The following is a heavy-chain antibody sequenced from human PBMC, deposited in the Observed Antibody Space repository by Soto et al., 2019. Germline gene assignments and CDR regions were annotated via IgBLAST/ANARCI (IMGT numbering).Heavy chain of an antibody. Sequence: GASVKVSCKASGDTFTANYIHWVRQAPGQGFEWMGWINPKSGGTNYPQKFQGRVTMTRDTSLSTVYMTLTRLRSEDTAVYYCATPAEALDTAMLKGLAHWGQGSLVTVSS. CDR3: ATPAEALDTAMLKGLAH. CDR1: GDTFTANY. CDR2: INPKSGGT. D-gene: IGHD5-18*01. V-gene: IGHV1-2*02. J-gene: IGHJ4*02.